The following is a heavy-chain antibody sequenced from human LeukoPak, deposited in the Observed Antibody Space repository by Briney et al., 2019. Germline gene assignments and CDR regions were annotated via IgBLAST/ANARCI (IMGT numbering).Heavy chain of an antibody. Sequence: ASVKVSCKASGYTFSGYYIFWVRRAPGQGLEWMGWINPNSGGTNYAPEFQGRLTMTRDTSISTAYMELSRLRSDDTAVYYCAREYYDILTGSPGYAFDIWGQGTMVTVSS. CDR1: GYTFSGYY. CDR3: AREYYDILTGSPGYAFDI. V-gene: IGHV1-2*02. CDR2: INPNSGGT. J-gene: IGHJ3*02. D-gene: IGHD3-9*01.